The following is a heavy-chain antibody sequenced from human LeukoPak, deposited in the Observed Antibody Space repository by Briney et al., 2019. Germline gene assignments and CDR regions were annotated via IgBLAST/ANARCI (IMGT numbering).Heavy chain of an antibody. CDR1: GYSFTSYW. CDR2: IYPGDSDT. Sequence: GESLKISCKGSGYSFTSYWIGWVRQMPGKGLEWMGIIYPGDSDTRYGPSFQGQVTISADKSISTAYLQWSSLKASDTAMYYCARHGSRRNYYDSSGYYYYWGQGTLVTVSS. J-gene: IGHJ4*02. V-gene: IGHV5-51*01. CDR3: ARHGSRRNYYDSSGYYYY. D-gene: IGHD3-22*01.